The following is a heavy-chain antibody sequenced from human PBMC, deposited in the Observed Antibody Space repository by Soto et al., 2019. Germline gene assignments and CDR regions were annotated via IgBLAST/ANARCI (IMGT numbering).Heavy chain of an antibody. D-gene: IGHD3-10*01. CDR1: GFNFSDYI. CDR2: ISSDGGGT. Sequence: GGSLRLSCAASGFNFSDYIMQWVRQAPGKGLEYVSIISSDGGGTYYANSVRGRFSISGDNSKNTMYLQMGSLSGEDMAVYYCGRSRDHYHVDVWGKGTTVTVSS. J-gene: IGHJ6*04. CDR3: GRSRDHYHVDV. V-gene: IGHV3-64*01.